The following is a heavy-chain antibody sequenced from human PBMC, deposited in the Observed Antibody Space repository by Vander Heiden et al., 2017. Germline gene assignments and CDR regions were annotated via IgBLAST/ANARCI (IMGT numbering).Heavy chain of an antibody. D-gene: IGHD1-1*01. V-gene: IGHV4-34*01. CDR3: AKTTTGTLGGWVY. Sequence: GKGLEWIGEINQSGGTDYNPSLKSRVTISLDTSKNQLSLKLSSVTAADTAVYFCAKTTTGTLGGWVYWGQGTMVTVYS. J-gene: IGHJ4*02. CDR2: INQSGGT.